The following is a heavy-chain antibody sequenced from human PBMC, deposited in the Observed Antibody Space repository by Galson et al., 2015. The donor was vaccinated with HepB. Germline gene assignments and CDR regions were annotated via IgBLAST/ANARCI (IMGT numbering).Heavy chain of an antibody. CDR2: INPRGGST. V-gene: IGHV1-46*01. CDR3: ARSEVPAAIGWFDP. Sequence: SVKVSCKASGYTFTNYYIHWVRQALGQGLEWMGIINPRGGSTNYAQIFQGRVTMTRDTSTSTVYMELSSLRSEDTAVYYCARSEVPAAIGWFDPWGQGTLVTVSS. CDR1: GYTFTNYY. J-gene: IGHJ5*02. D-gene: IGHD2-2*01.